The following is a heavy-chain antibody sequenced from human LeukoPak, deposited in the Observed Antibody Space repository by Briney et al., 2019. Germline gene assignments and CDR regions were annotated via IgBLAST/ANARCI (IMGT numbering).Heavy chain of an antibody. J-gene: IGHJ4*02. CDR2: INSDGSGT. D-gene: IGHD3-9*01. CDR3: ARGPRLVTIDY. CDR1: GFTFSSYW. V-gene: IGHV3-74*01. Sequence: PGGSLRLSCAASGFTFSSYWMDWVRQAPGEGLVWVSRINSDGSGTTYADSVKGRFTISRDNAKNTLYLQMNSLRAEDTAVYYCARGPRLVTIDYWGQGTLVTVSS.